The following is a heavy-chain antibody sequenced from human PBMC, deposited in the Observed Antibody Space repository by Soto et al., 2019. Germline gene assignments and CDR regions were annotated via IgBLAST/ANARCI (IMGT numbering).Heavy chain of an antibody. CDR3: ARGPSGDKVDY. Sequence: QVQLQESGPGLVKPSQTLSLTCTVSGGSISRVNYCWSWIRQPPDKGLVWLGHIYNGGSTYNNPSLTSRVTISVESSKNQFSLQLRSVSAADTAVYYCARGPSGDKVDYWGQGTLVTVSS. CDR2: IYNGGST. D-gene: IGHD7-27*01. J-gene: IGHJ4*02. CDR1: GGSISRVNYC. V-gene: IGHV4-30-4*01.